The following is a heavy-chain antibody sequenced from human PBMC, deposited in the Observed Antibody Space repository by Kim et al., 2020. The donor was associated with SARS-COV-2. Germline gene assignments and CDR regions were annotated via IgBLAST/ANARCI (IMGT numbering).Heavy chain of an antibody. CDR3: ARIDSAQVPGDI. Sequence: YADSLKDRFTMSRDNAKNSLYLERNSLRAEDTAIYYCARIDSAQVPGDIWGQETLVTISS. V-gene: IGHV3-20*03. D-gene: IGHD3-10*01. J-gene: IGHJ4*03.